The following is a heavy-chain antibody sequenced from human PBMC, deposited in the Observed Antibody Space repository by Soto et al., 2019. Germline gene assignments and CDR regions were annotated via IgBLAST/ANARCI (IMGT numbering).Heavy chain of an antibody. D-gene: IGHD5-12*01. CDR1: GGSVSSGSYY. J-gene: IGHJ4*02. V-gene: IGHV4-61*01. CDR3: ARYYGMAKI. CDR2: IYYSGST. Sequence: QVQLQESGPGLVKPSETLSLTCTVSGGSVSSGSYYWSWIRQPPGKGLEWIGYIYYSGSTNYNPSLKSRVTISVDTSKNQFSLKLSSVTAADTAVYYCARYYGMAKIWGQGTLVTVSS.